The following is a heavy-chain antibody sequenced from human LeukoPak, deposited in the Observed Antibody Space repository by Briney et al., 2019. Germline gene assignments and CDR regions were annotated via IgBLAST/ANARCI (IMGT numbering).Heavy chain of an antibody. J-gene: IGHJ4*02. D-gene: IGHD1-26*01. CDR1: GGSISSSSYY. Sequence: SETLSLTCTVSGGSISSSSYYWGWIRQPPGKGLEWIGSIYYSGSTYYNPSLKSRVTISVDTSKNQFSLRLSSVTAADTAVYYCARLGRWEPLGDYWGQGTLVTVSS. CDR2: IYYSGST. V-gene: IGHV4-39*01. CDR3: ARLGRWEPLGDY.